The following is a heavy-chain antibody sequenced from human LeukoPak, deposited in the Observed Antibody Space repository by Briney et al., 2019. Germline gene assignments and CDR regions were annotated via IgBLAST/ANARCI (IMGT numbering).Heavy chain of an antibody. V-gene: IGHV4-59*01. J-gene: IGHJ4*02. CDR2: IYYSGST. CDR3: ARGAGYYDTIDY. D-gene: IGHD3-22*01. CDR1: GGSISSYY. Sequence: SETLSLTCTVSGGSISSYYWSWIRQPPGKGLEWIGYIYYSGSTNCNPSLKSRVTISVDTSKNQFSLKLSSVTAADTAVYYCARGAGYYDTIDYWGQGTLVTVSS.